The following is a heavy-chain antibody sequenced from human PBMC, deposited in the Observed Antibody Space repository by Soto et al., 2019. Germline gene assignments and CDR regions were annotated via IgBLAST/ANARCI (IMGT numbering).Heavy chain of an antibody. CDR3: ARAIAVTTPWFDP. Sequence: VHLQESGPGLVKPSQTLSLTCTVSGGSVSSGDYHWSWIRQHPGKDLEWIGYTDYSGSTYYNPSLRSRVTTSVDTSKNQFSLRLNSVTAADSAVYYCARAIAVTTPWFDPWGQGTLVTVSS. D-gene: IGHD4-17*01. CDR1: GGSVSSGDYH. V-gene: IGHV4-31*03. J-gene: IGHJ5*02. CDR2: TDYSGST.